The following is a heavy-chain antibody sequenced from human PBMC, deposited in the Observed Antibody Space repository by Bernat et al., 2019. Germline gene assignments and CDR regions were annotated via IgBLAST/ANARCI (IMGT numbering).Heavy chain of an antibody. CDR1: GFTFSSYG. V-gene: IGHV3-30*03. J-gene: IGHJ4*02. D-gene: IGHD6-13*01. CDR3: AYSSSPLYYCDY. CDR2: ISYDGSNK. Sequence: QVQLVESGGGVVQPGRSLRLSCAASGFTFSSYGMHWVRQAPGKGLEWVAVISYDGSNKYYADSVKGRFTISRDNSKNTLYLQMNSLRAEDTAVYYCAYSSSPLYYCDYWGQGTLVTVSS.